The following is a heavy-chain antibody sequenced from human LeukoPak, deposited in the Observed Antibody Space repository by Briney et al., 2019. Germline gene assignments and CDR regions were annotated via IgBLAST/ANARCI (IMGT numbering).Heavy chain of an antibody. J-gene: IGHJ4*02. CDR2: FDPEDGET. CDR3: VRDLAGAAGGIIPLFDY. V-gene: IGHV1-24*01. Sequence: GASVKVSCKVSGYTLTELSMHWVRQAPGKGLEWMGGFDPEDGETIYAQKFQGRVTMTTDTSTNTAYMELRSLRSDDTAVYYCVRDLAGAAGGIIPLFDYWGQGTLVTVSS. D-gene: IGHD6-13*01. CDR1: GYTLTELS.